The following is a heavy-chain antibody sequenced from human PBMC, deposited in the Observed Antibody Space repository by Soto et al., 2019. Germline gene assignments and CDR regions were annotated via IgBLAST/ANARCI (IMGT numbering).Heavy chain of an antibody. Sequence: QVQLVQSVAEVKKPGATVKVSCMASCYTFTGYYMHWVRQAPGPGLEWMGWINPNGGGTNYARKFQRRVAMPSDTSSSTAYMELSSLSSDDKAVYFCASDYSGRGDFDIWGQGRMVTVS. CDR1: CYTFTGYY. CDR2: INPNGGGT. J-gene: IGHJ3*02. CDR3: ASDYSGRGDFDI. D-gene: IGHD1-26*01. V-gene: IGHV1-2*02.